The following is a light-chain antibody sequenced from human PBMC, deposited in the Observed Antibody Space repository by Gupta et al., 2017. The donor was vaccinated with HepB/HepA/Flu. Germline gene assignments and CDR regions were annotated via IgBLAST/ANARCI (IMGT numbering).Light chain of an antibody. CDR2: HTH. CDR3: MLYVTRCLWV. J-gene: IGLJ3*02. V-gene: IGLV8-61*01. CDR1: SGSASTHFY. Sequence: QTVVTQQPSVSVSPGGTVTLTCGFTSGSASTHFYPSWYQQTPAQAPRALISHTHTPSSGVPDRFSGSILGNKAALTITWAQADDEPYYYCMLYVTRCLWVFGGGTKLTVL.